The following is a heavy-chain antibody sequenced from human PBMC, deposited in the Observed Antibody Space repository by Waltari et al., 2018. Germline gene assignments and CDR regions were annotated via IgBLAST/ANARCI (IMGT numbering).Heavy chain of an antibody. Sequence: QVQLHESCPGLVKPSDTLSLTCAVSGYSISSGYYWGWLRQPPGKGLEWIGSIYHSGSTYYNPSLKSRVTISVDTSKNQFSLKLSSVTAADTAVYYCARDRGYSSSKDYWGQGTLVTVSS. CDR2: IYHSGST. CDR1: GYSISSGYY. D-gene: IGHD6-13*01. V-gene: IGHV4-38-2*02. CDR3: ARDRGYSSSKDY. J-gene: IGHJ4*02.